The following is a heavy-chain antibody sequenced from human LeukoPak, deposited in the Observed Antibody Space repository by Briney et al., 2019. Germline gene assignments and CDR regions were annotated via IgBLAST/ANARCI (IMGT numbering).Heavy chain of an antibody. V-gene: IGHV3-30*02. CDR3: AKDRGSGWYFPDI. CDR2: IRYDGSNK. J-gene: IGHJ3*02. CDR1: GFTFSSYG. D-gene: IGHD6-19*01. Sequence: SGGSLRLSCAASGFTFSSYGMHWVRQAPGKGLEWVAFIRYDGSNKYYADSVKGRFTISRDNSKNTLYLQMNSLRAEDTAVYYCAKDRGSGWYFPDIWGQGTMVTVSS.